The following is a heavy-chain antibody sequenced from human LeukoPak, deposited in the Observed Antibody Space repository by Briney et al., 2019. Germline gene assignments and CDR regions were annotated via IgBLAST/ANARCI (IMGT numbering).Heavy chain of an antibody. V-gene: IGHV3-48*01. J-gene: IGHJ4*02. CDR3: AKDEGGYDLRVFDY. D-gene: IGHD5-12*01. CDR2: ITASGTAM. CDR1: GFTFSSYS. Sequence: GGSLRLSCAASGFTFSSYSMNWVRQAPGKGLEWVSHITASGTAMFYADSVKGRFTISRDNAKNSLYLQMNSLRAEDTAFYYCAKDEGGYDLRVFDYWGQGTLVTVSS.